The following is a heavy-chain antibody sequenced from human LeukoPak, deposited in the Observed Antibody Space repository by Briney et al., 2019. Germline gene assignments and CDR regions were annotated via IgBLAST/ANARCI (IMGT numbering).Heavy chain of an antibody. D-gene: IGHD2-2*01. Sequence: GGSLRLSCAASGFTFNSYGMHWVRQAPGKGLEWVAVISYDGSNKYYADSVKGRFTISRDNAKNSLYLQMNSLRAEDTAVYYCARDLRGKDIVVVPAAESNYFDYWGQGTLVTVSS. V-gene: IGHV3-30*03. CDR2: ISYDGSNK. J-gene: IGHJ4*02. CDR3: ARDLRGKDIVVVPAAESNYFDY. CDR1: GFTFNSYG.